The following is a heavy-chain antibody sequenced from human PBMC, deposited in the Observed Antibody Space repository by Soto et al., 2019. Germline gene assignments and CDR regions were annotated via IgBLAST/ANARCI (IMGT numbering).Heavy chain of an antibody. CDR2: TNPNSGNT. CDR3: ARTMVFGVARSEDAFDI. Sequence: QVQLVQSGAEVKKPGASVKVSCKASGYTFTSYDINWVRQATGQGLEWMGWTNPNSGNTGYAQKFQGRVTMTRNTSISTAYMELSSLRSEDTAVYYCARTMVFGVARSEDAFDIWGQGTMVTVSS. J-gene: IGHJ3*02. CDR1: GYTFTSYD. D-gene: IGHD3-3*01. V-gene: IGHV1-8*01.